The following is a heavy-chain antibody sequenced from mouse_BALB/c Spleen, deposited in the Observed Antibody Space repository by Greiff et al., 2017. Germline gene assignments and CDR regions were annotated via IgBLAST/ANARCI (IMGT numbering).Heavy chain of an antibody. J-gene: IGHJ4*01. D-gene: IGHD2-4*01. CDR1: GFSLTSYG. CDR3: AREGELRRSYAMDY. V-gene: IGHV2-9*02. Sequence: QVQLQQPGPGLVAPSQSLSITCTVSGFSLTSYGVHWVRQPPGKGLEWLGVIWAGGSTNYNSALMSRLSISKDNSKSQVFLKMNSLQTDDTAMYYCAREGELRRSYAMDYWGQGTSVTVSS. CDR2: IWAGGST.